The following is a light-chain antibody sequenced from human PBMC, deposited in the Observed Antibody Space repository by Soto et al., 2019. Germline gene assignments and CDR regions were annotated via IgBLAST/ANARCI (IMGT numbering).Light chain of an antibody. V-gene: IGLV1-40*01. CDR3: QSYDSSLSGSWV. CDR1: SSNIGAGHD. J-gene: IGLJ3*02. CDR2: GNT. Sequence: QAVVTQPPSVSGAPGQRVTISCTGSSSNIGAGHDVHWYQQRPGTAPKLVIYGNTNRPSGVSDRFSGSKSGTSASLVITGLQTEDEADYYCQSYDSSLSGSWVFGGGTKLTVL.